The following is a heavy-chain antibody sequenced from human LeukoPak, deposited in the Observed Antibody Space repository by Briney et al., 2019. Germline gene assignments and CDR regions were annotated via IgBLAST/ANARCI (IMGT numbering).Heavy chain of an antibody. CDR3: ARGGGDHAFDI. V-gene: IGHV3-74*01. J-gene: IGHJ3*02. CDR1: GFTFSSYW. Sequence: GGSLRLSCAASGFTFSSYWMHWVRQAPGKGLVWVSRINSDGSNSIYGDSVKGRFTISGDNAKNTLNLQLSGLRAEDVGVYECARGGGDHAFDIWGQGTMVTVSS. CDR2: INSDGSNS. D-gene: IGHD3-16*01.